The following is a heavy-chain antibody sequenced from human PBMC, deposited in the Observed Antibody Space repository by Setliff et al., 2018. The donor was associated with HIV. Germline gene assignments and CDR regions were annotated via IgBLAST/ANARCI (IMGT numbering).Heavy chain of an antibody. CDR2: INHSGNT. J-gene: IGHJ4*02. Sequence: SETLSLTCAVYGGSFSDNYWTWIRQPPGKGLEWIGEINHSGNTNFNPSLRSRVNISTDTSKNQFSLRLSFVTAADTAMYYCSRGRGWPIYYFDFWSQGTRVTV. CDR1: GGSFSDNY. V-gene: IGHV4-34*01. D-gene: IGHD6-19*01. CDR3: SRGRGWPIYYFDF.